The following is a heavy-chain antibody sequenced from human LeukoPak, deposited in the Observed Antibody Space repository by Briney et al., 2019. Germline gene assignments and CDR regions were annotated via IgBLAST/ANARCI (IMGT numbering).Heavy chain of an antibody. CDR3: ARANAAMAGSVDWFDP. Sequence: ASVKVSCKASGYTFTGYYMHWVRQAPGQGLEWMGWINPNSGGTNYAQKFQGRVTMTRDTSISTAYMELSRLRSDDTAVYYCARANAAMAGSVDWFDPWGQGTLVTVSS. J-gene: IGHJ5*02. D-gene: IGHD5-18*01. CDR2: INPNSGGT. CDR1: GYTFTGYY. V-gene: IGHV1-2*02.